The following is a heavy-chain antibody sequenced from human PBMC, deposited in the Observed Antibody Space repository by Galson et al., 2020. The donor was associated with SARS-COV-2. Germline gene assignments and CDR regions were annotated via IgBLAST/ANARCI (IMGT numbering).Heavy chain of an antibody. CDR2: IYDSGST. V-gene: IGHV4-4*09. CDR1: GGTISPYY. CDR3: ARFRGGFDI. Sequence: ASETLSLTCTVSGGTISPYYLSWNRQPPGKGREWVGYIYDSGSTNYNPSLHSRRTMSMDRSNNQFSLKLSSVTASDTTVYYCARFRGGFDIWGQGTAVSVSS. J-gene: IGHJ3*02. D-gene: IGHD3-10*01.